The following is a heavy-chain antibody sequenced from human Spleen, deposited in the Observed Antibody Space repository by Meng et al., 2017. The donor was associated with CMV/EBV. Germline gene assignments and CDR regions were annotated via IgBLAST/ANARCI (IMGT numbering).Heavy chain of an antibody. CDR1: GGSITSNNW. Sequence: SGGSITSNNWWSWVRQPPGKGLEWIGEIYHSESTHYSPSLKSRVTISIDKSKNQFPLEVDSVTAADTAVYYCARESGSYLTYYVDYWGQGALVTVSS. V-gene: IGHV4-4*02. J-gene: IGHJ4*02. D-gene: IGHD1-26*01. CDR2: IYHSEST. CDR3: ARESGSYLTYYVDY.